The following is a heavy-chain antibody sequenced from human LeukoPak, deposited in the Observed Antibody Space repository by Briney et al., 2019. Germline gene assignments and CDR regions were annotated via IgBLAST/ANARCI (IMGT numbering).Heavy chain of an antibody. V-gene: IGHV3-74*01. J-gene: IGHJ4*02. Sequence: GGSLRLSCAASGFTFSSYWMHWVRQAPGKGLVWVSRINSDGSSTSYADSVKGRFTISRDNAKNTLYLQMNSLRAEDTAVYYCARGENYYDSSGYLRRMYYFDYWGQGTLVTVSS. D-gene: IGHD3-22*01. CDR1: GFTFSSYW. CDR2: INSDGSST. CDR3: ARGENYYDSSGYLRRMYYFDY.